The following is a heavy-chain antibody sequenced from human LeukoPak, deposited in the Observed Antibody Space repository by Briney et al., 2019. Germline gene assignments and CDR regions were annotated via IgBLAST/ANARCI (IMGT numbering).Heavy chain of an antibody. V-gene: IGHV4-34*01. D-gene: IGHD3-22*01. CDR1: GGSFSGYY. CDR2: INHSGNT. J-gene: IGHJ4*02. Sequence: SETLSLTCAVYGGSFSGYYRSWIRQPPGKGLEWIGEINHSGNTNYNPSLKSRVTISVDTSKKQFSLKVTSVTAADTAVYYCASNPGASSGYPDYWGKGTLVTVSS. CDR3: ASNPGASSGYPDY.